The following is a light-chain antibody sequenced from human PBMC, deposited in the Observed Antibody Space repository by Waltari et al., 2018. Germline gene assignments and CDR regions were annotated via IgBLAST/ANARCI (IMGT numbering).Light chain of an antibody. CDR2: VAS. J-gene: IGKJ2*01. V-gene: IGKV1-39*01. CDR1: QSINSY. Sequence: DIQMTQSPSSLSASVGDRVTITCRASQSINSYVRWYQQKPGQAPKLLIYVASTLESGVPLRFSGSGSGTDFTLTITNLQSEDFATYYCQQGYSAPHTFGQGTTLEIK. CDR3: QQGYSAPHT.